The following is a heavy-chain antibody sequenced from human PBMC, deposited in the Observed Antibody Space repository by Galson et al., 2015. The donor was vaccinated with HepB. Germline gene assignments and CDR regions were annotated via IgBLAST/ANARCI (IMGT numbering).Heavy chain of an antibody. D-gene: IGHD2-21*01. V-gene: IGHV4-39*01. CDR2: IFYSGST. J-gene: IGHJ1*01. Sequence: ETLSLTCTVSGGSINSISYYWGWIRQPPGEGLEWIGSIFYSGSTYYSPSLKSRVAISADTSKNQFSLKLSSVTAADTAVYYCARRDHAKYFQHWGQGTLVTVSS. CDR3: ARRDHAKYFQH. CDR1: GGSINSISYY.